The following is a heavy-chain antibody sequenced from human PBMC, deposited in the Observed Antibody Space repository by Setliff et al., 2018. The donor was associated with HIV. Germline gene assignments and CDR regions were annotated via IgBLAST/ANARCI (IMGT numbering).Heavy chain of an antibody. CDR2: INHSGST. CDR3: ARLNYRDSDGQLWWHYFDI. Sequence: TSETLSLTCAVYGGSLSGYHWSWIRQSPEKGLEWIGEINHSGSTHYSPSLKSRVTMSVATSKNQFSLKLTAVTAADTAVYYCARLNYRDSDGQLWWHYFDIWGRGALVTVSS. J-gene: IGHJ2*01. D-gene: IGHD3-16*02. V-gene: IGHV4-34*01. CDR1: GGSLSGYH.